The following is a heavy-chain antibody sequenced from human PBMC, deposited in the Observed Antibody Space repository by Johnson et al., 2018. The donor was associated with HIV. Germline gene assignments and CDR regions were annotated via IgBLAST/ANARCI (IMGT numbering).Heavy chain of an antibody. CDR3: ARQQLANPRDAFDI. Sequence: VLLVESGGGLVQPGGSLRLSCAASGFTFSSYWMSWVRQAPGKGLEWVANIKQDGSEKYYVDSVKGRFTISRDNAKNSLYLQMNSLRAEDTAVYYCARQQLANPRDAFDIWGQGTMVTVSS. CDR1: GFTFSSYW. J-gene: IGHJ3*02. CDR2: IKQDGSEK. V-gene: IGHV3-7*05. D-gene: IGHD6-13*01.